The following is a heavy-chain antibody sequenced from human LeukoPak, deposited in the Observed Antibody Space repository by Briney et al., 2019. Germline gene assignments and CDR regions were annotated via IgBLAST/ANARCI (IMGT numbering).Heavy chain of an antibody. CDR3: ARSLVGHDAFDI. Sequence: PSETLSLTCAVYGGSFSGYYWSWIRQPPGQGLEWIGEINHSGSTDYNPSLKSRVTISVDTSKNQFSLKLSSVTAADTAVYYCARSLVGHDAFDIWGQGTMVTVSS. D-gene: IGHD1-26*01. CDR1: GGSFSGYY. CDR2: INHSGST. J-gene: IGHJ3*02. V-gene: IGHV4-34*01.